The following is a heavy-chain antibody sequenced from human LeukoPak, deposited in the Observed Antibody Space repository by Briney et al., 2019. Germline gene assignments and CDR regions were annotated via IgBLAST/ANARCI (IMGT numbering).Heavy chain of an antibody. D-gene: IGHD5-18*01. CDR3: ARLRGGPHIGSYGYYVDY. J-gene: IGHJ4*02. CDR1: GGTFSSYA. V-gene: IGHV1-69*04. Sequence: ASVKVSCKASGGTFSSYAISWVRQAPGQGLEWMGRFIPILGIANYAQKFQGRVTITADKSTSTAYMELSSLRSEDTAVYYCARLRGGPHIGSYGYYVDYWGQGTLVTVSS. CDR2: FIPILGIA.